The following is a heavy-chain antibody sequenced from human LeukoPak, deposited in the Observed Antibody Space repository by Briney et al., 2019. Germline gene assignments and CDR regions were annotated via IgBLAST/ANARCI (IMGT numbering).Heavy chain of an antibody. V-gene: IGHV3-23*01. Sequence: GGSLRLSCAASGFTFSNYALSWVRQAPGKGLEWVSTISGSGDSTYYADSVKGRFTISRDNSKNTLYLQMNSLRAEDTAIYYCARESAGYSSDYWGQGTLVTVSS. CDR1: GFTFSNYA. CDR3: ARESAGYSSDY. J-gene: IGHJ4*02. D-gene: IGHD6-13*01. CDR2: ISGSGDST.